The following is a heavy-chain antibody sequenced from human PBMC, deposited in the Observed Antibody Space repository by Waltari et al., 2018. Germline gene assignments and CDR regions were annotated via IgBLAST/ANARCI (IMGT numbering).Heavy chain of an antibody. V-gene: IGHV1-2*06. D-gene: IGHD2-2*01. Sequence: QVQLVQSGAEVKKPGASVQVSCKASGDTFSGYYMHWVRQAPGQGLEWMGRINPISGDTNYAENSEGKVTMTRDTSIHTAYMELTRLRTYDTAVYYCAGGLCRSTSGIRVDRWGPGALVTVSA. CDR1: GDTFSGYY. CDR2: INPISGDT. J-gene: IGHJ5*02. CDR3: AGGLCRSTSGIRVDR.